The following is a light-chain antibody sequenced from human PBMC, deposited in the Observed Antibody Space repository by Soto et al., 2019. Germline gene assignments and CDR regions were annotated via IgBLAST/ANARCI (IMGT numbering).Light chain of an antibody. CDR2: GAS. J-gene: IGKJ4*01. CDR1: QSVSSN. V-gene: IGKV3-15*01. CDR3: QQYNNWPLT. Sequence: EIVMTQSPANLSVSPGERVTLSCRARQSVSSNLAWYQQKPGQAPRLLIYGASTRATGIPARFSGSGSGTEFTLTISSLQSEDFAVYYCQQYNNWPLTFGGGTKVEIK.